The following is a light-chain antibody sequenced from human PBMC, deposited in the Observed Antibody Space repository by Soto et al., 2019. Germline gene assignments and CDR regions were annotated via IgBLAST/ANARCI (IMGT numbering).Light chain of an antibody. CDR2: EAS. CDR1: QSIRTW. Sequence: DIQMTQSPSTLSASVGDRVTITCRASQSIRTWLAWYQQKPGTAPKLLIYEASTLQSGVPSRFSGFRSGTEFTLTVSILQPDDFATYYCQQYNDSFPYTFGQGTKLEIK. J-gene: IGKJ2*01. CDR3: QQYNDSFPYT. V-gene: IGKV1-5*03.